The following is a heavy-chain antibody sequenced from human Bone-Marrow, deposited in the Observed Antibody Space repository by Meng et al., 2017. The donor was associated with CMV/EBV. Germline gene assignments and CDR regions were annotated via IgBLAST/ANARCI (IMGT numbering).Heavy chain of an antibody. Sequence: GSLRLSCTGSGGSISSYYWSWIRQPAGKGLEWIGRIYTSGSTNYNPSLKSRVTMSVDTSKNQFSLKLSSVTAADTTVYYCGRGIRRYCISNSCYTGYLQHWGQGNLVNVSS. CDR3: GRGIRRYCISNSCYTGYLQH. CDR1: GGSISSYY. D-gene: IGHD2-2*02. J-gene: IGHJ1*01. CDR2: IYTSGST. V-gene: IGHV4-4*07.